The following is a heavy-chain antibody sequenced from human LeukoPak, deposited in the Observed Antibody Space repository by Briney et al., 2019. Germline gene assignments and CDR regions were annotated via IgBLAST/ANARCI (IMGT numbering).Heavy chain of an antibody. CDR3: ASARGGSYYNYFDY. V-gene: IGHV3-21*01. CDR1: GFTLSYYN. CDR2: ISSSSSYI. J-gene: IGHJ4*02. Sequence: GGSLRLSCAASGFTLSYYNMNWVRQAPGKGLEWVSSISSSSSYIYYADSVKGRFTISRDNSKNTLYLQVHSLRAEDTAVYYCASARGGSYYNYFDYWGQGTLVTVSS. D-gene: IGHD1-26*01.